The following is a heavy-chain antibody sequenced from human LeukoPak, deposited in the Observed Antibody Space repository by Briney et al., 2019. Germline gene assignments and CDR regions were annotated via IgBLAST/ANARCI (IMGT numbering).Heavy chain of an antibody. V-gene: IGHV4-38-2*01. Sequence: SETLSLTCAVSGYFISSGNYWGWIRQPPGKGLEWIGSIYHSGSTYYNPSLKSRVTISVDTSKNQFSLKMNSVTATDTAVYYCARVSSDWLYFHSWGQGTLVTVSS. D-gene: IGHD2-21*02. CDR3: ARVSSDWLYFHS. CDR2: IYHSGST. J-gene: IGHJ4*02. CDR1: GYFISSGNY.